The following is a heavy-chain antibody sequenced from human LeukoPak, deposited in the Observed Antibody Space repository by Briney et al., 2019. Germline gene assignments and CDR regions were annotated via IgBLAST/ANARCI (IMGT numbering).Heavy chain of an antibody. CDR2: ISSSGSTI. J-gene: IGHJ4*02. CDR1: GFTFSSYE. CDR3: ARDPYYGDYVV. D-gene: IGHD4-17*01. V-gene: IGHV3-48*03. Sequence: PGGSLRLSCAASGFTFSSYEMNWVRQAPGKGLEWVSYISSSGSTIYYADSVKGRFTISRDNAKNSLYLQMNSLRAEDTAVYYCARDPYYGDYVVWGQGTLVIVSS.